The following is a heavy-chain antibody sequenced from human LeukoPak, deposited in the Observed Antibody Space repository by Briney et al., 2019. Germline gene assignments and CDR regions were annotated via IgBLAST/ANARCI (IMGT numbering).Heavy chain of an antibody. J-gene: IGHJ4*02. CDR3: AKGLRPDGRWDIDH. CDR2: LYGNGDGI. CDR1: GFTFSTYA. Sequence: GGALRLSCAASGFTFSTYAMNWVRQAPGKGLEGVSGLYGNGDGISYADSVRGRFTISRDNSRNTLYLQMNSLRVDDTAVYYCAKGLRPDGRWDIDHWGQGTLVIVSS. D-gene: IGHD5-24*01. V-gene: IGHV3-23*01.